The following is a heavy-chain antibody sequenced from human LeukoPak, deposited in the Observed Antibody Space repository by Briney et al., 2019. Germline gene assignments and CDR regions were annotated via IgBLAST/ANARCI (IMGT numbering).Heavy chain of an antibody. Sequence: GGSLRLSCAASGFTFSSYTMSWVRQAPGKGLEWVSTITTSDGNTYYADPGKGRFTISRDNSKNTLYLQMNSLRTEDTAVYYCVRDRGDGYNQIDYWGQGTLVTVSS. CDR1: GFTFSSYT. CDR2: ITTSDGNT. V-gene: IGHV3-23*01. D-gene: IGHD5-24*01. J-gene: IGHJ4*02. CDR3: VRDRGDGYNQIDY.